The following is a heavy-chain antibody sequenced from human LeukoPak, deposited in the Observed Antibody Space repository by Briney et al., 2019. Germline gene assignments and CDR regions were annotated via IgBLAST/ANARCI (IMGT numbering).Heavy chain of an antibody. J-gene: IGHJ6*03. D-gene: IGHD3-22*01. CDR1: GFTFSSYS. CDR3: ARDPNYYDSSGYLLGLYYYYYMDV. Sequence: GGSLRLSCAASGFTFSSYSMNWVRQAPGKGLEWVSSISSSRSYIYYADSVKGRFTISRDNAKNSLYLQMNSLRAEDTAVYYCARDPNYYDSSGYLLGLYYYYYMDVWGKGTTVTVSS. V-gene: IGHV3-21*01. CDR2: ISSSRSYI.